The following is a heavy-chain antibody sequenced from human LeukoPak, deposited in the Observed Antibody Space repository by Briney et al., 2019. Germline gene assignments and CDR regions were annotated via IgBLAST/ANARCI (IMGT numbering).Heavy chain of an antibody. J-gene: IGHJ5*02. Sequence: SETLSLTCTVSGGSISSSSYYWGWIRQPPGKGLEWIGSIYYSGSTYYNPSLKSRVTISVDTSKNQFSLKLSSVTAADTAVYYCARNYGSGSYYNENWFDPWGQGTLVTVSP. V-gene: IGHV4-39*01. CDR1: GGSISSSSYY. CDR2: IYYSGST. CDR3: ARNYGSGSYYNENWFDP. D-gene: IGHD3-10*01.